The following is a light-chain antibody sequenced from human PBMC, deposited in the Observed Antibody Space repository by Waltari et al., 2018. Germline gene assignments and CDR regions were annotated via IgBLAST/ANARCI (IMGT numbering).Light chain of an antibody. Sequence: DNVMTQSPDSLAVSLGERATINCKSSQSVLYSSNNKNYLAWYQQKPGQPPKLLIYWASTRESGVPDRFSGSGSGTDFTLIISSLQAEDVAVYYCQQYYSTPWTFGQGTKVEIK. V-gene: IGKV4-1*01. CDR1: QSVLYSSNNKNY. CDR3: QQYYSTPWT. CDR2: WAS. J-gene: IGKJ1*01.